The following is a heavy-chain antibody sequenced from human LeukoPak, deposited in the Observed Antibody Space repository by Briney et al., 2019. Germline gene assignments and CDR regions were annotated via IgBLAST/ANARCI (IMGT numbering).Heavy chain of an antibody. J-gene: IGHJ4*02. CDR2: INHSGST. Sequence: PSETLSLTCAVYGGSFSGYYWSWIRQPPGKGLEWIGEINHSGSTNYNPSLKSRVTISVDTSKNQFSLKLSSVTAADTAVYYCARQEYYDSSGYYQALSFSDYWGQGTLVTVSS. V-gene: IGHV4-34*01. D-gene: IGHD3-22*01. CDR3: ARQEYYDSSGYYQALSFSDY. CDR1: GGSFSGYY.